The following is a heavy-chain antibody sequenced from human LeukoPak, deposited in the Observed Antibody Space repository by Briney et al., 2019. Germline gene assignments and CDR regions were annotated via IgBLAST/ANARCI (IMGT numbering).Heavy chain of an antibody. CDR3: ASQSSGSSTRAPDF. J-gene: IGHJ4*02. Sequence: GGSLRLSCETSGVTFSSFSLNWVRQAPGKGLEWLSYISSSSRSKYYADSVKGRFIISRDSAKNSLYLQMNRLRPEDTALYYCASQSSGSSTRAPDFWGQGTLVTVSS. CDR2: ISSSSRSK. D-gene: IGHD1-26*01. CDR1: GVTFSSFS. V-gene: IGHV3-48*04.